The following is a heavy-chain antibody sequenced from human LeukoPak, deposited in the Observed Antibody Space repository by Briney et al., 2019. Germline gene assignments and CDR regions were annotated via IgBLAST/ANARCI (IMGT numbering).Heavy chain of an antibody. CDR1: GFTFSDYG. CDR2: ISYGGSKE. J-gene: IGHJ4*02. Sequence: GGSLRLSCAASGFTFSDYGVHWVRQAPGKGLEWVALISYGGSKEYYADSMKGRFTISRDNSKNTLYLQMNSLRAEDTAVYYCARRAGAYSHPYDYWGQGTLVTVSS. D-gene: IGHD4/OR15-4a*01. CDR3: ARRAGAYSHPYDY. V-gene: IGHV3-30*03.